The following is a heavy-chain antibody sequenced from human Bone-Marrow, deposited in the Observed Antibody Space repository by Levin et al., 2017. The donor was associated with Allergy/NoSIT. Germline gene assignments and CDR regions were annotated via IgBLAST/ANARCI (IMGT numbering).Heavy chain of an antibody. V-gene: IGHV3-7*01. CDR2: INRDGSEK. D-gene: IGHD2-2*01. Sequence: GGSLRLSCAASGFTFSSYWMSWVRQAPGKGLEWVAKINRDGSEKYYVDSGKGRFTISRDNAKNSLYLQMNSLRAEDTAVYYCARDSRYCSSMDCGGDAFDIWGQGTMVTVSS. CDR1: GFTFSSYW. J-gene: IGHJ3*02. CDR3: ARDSRYCSSMDCGGDAFDI.